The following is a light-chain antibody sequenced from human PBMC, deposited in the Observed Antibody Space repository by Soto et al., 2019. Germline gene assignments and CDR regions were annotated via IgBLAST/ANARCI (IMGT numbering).Light chain of an antibody. CDR3: QSYDSSLSHVV. J-gene: IGLJ2*01. Sequence: QSVLTQPPSVSGAPGQRVTIPCTGSSSNIGSYYDVHWYQQLPGTVPKLLIYGDNNRPSGVPDRFSGSKSGTSASLTITGLQGEDEADYDCQSYDSSLSHVVFGGGTKLTVL. CDR2: GDN. V-gene: IGLV1-40*01. CDR1: SSNIGSYYD.